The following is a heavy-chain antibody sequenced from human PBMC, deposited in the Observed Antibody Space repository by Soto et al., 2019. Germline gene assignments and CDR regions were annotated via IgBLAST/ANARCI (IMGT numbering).Heavy chain of an antibody. V-gene: IGHV3-30-3*01. CDR1: GFTFSSYA. D-gene: IGHD6-13*01. CDR2: ISYDGSNK. J-gene: IGHJ6*02. CDR3: ARVLYSSSWYYYYYGMDV. Sequence: PGGSLRLSCAASGFTFSSYAMHWVRQAPGKGLEWVAVISYDGSNKYYADSVKGRFTISRDNSKNTLYLQMNSLRAEDTAVYYCARVLYSSSWYYYYYGMDVWGQGTTVTVSS.